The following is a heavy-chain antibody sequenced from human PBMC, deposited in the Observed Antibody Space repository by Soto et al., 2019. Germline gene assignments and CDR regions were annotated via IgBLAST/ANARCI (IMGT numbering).Heavy chain of an antibody. V-gene: IGHV4-59*01. CDR3: ARLLGGYDDYGGWFAP. J-gene: IGHJ5*02. Sequence: QVHLVESGPGLVKPSETLSLTCTISGGSISPYSWTWIRQSPGKGLEWIGYVSHSGRTFYTPSLKSRTTMSLDTSRSQFSLRLKSVSAADTAVYYCARLLGGYDDYGGWFAPWGQGTLVTVSS. CDR2: VSHSGRT. CDR1: GGSISPYS. D-gene: IGHD4-17*01.